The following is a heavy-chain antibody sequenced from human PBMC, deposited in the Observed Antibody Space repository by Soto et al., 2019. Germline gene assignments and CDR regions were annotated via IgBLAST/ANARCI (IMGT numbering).Heavy chain of an antibody. V-gene: IGHV2-5*02. CDR1: GFSLSSTRVA. CDR2: IYWDDDK. Sequence: QITLKKSGPTLVKPTQTLTLTCTFSGFSLSSTRVAVGWIRQPPGKALEWLALIYWDDDKRYSPFLKSRLTITKHTSKNQVVLTMPNMDPVDTATYYCAHSVVAGLGYYFDYWGQGTLVTVSS. CDR3: AHSVVAGLGYYFDY. J-gene: IGHJ4*02. D-gene: IGHD6-19*01.